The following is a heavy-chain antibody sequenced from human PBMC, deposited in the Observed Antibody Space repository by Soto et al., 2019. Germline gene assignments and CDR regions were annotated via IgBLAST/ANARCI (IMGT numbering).Heavy chain of an antibody. CDR3: ARVPYYDFWSGYYSHSLYPYYYGMDV. CDR1: GGSISSYY. Sequence: SETLSLTCTVSGGSISSYYWSWIRQPPGKGLEWIGYIYYSGSTNYNPSLKSRVTISVDTSKNQFSLKLSSVTAADTAVYYCARVPYYDFWSGYYSHSLYPYYYGMDVWGQGTTVTVSS. CDR2: IYYSGST. D-gene: IGHD3-3*01. J-gene: IGHJ6*02. V-gene: IGHV4-59*01.